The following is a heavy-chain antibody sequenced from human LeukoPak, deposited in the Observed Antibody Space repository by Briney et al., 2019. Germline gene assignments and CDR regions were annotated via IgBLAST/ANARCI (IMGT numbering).Heavy chain of an antibody. J-gene: IGHJ4*02. Sequence: SETLSLTCAVYGGSFSGYYWSWIRQPPGKGLEWIGEINHSGSTNYNPSLKSRVTISVDTSKNQFSLKLSSVTAADTAVYYCARGQGTVTTHWGQGTLVTVSP. CDR3: ARGQGTVTTH. CDR1: GGSFSGYY. V-gene: IGHV4-34*01. CDR2: INHSGST. D-gene: IGHD4-17*01.